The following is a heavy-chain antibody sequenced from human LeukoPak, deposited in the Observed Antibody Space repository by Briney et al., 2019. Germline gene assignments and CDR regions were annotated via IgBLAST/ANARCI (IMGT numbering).Heavy chain of an antibody. Sequence: SEALSLTCDVSGGAISSSNWWSWVRQPPGKGLEWIGEIYHSGSTNYNPSLKSRVTISVDKSKNQFSLKLSSVTAADTAVYYCAREPLWFGEFLPDYWGQGTLVTVSS. D-gene: IGHD3-10*01. CDR2: IYHSGST. V-gene: IGHV4-4*02. CDR3: AREPLWFGEFLPDY. J-gene: IGHJ4*02. CDR1: GGAISSSNW.